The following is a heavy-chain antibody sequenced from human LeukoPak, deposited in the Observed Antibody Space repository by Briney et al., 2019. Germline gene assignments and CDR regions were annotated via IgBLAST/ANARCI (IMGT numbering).Heavy chain of an antibody. CDR2: IYYSGST. Sequence: SETLSLTCTVSGGSISSYYWSWIRQPPGKGLEWIGYIYYSGSTNYNPSLKSRVTISVDTSKNQFSLKLSSVTAADTAVYYCASSVYCSSTSCPDEGYDYMDVWGKGTTVPVSS. V-gene: IGHV4-59*08. CDR1: GGSISSYY. J-gene: IGHJ6*03. D-gene: IGHD2-2*01. CDR3: ASSVYCSSTSCPDEGYDYMDV.